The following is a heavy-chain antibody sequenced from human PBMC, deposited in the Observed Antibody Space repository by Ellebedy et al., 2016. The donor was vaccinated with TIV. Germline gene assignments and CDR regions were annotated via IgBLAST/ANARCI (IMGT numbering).Heavy chain of an antibody. CDR3: SIDCGGDCNYGKDY. V-gene: IGHV1-69*06. D-gene: IGHD2-21*02. Sequence: ASVKVSCXLSGGSFSAYLISWVRQAPGQGLEWMGGIIPMFDTTNYAQKFQGRVTITADISTSTAYMDLTGLRSEDTAIYYCSIDCGGDCNYGKDYWGQGTLVTVS. CDR1: GGSFSAYL. J-gene: IGHJ4*02. CDR2: IIPMFDTT.